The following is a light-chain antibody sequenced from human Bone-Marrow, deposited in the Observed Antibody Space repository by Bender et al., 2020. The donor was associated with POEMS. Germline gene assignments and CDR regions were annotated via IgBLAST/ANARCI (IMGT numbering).Light chain of an antibody. V-gene: IGLV2-11*02. J-gene: IGLJ1*01. Sequence: HSALTQPRSVSGSPGQSVTISCTGTISDVGEYDYVSWFQQDPGKAPKLIIYDVNKRPSGVPDRFSASKSGITASLSISGLQADDEADYYCYSYAGSYTYVFGSGTNVPVL. CDR1: ISDVGEYDY. CDR2: DVN. CDR3: YSYAGSYTYV.